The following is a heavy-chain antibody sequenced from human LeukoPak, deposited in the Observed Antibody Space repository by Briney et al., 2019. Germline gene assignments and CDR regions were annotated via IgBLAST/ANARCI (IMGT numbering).Heavy chain of an antibody. CDR3: ARVIETRGEWLPYYYYYYTDV. J-gene: IGHJ6*03. Sequence: EASVKVSCKASGYTFTSYGISWVRQAPGQGLEWMGWISAYNGNTNYAQKLQGRVTMTTDTSTSTAYMELRSLRSDDTAVYYCARVIETRGEWLPYYYYYYTDVWGKGITVTVSS. CDR2: ISAYNGNT. D-gene: IGHD3-3*01. CDR1: GYTFTSYG. V-gene: IGHV1-18*01.